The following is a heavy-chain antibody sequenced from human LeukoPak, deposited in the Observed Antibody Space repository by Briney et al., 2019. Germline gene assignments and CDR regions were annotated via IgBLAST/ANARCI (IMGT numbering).Heavy chain of an antibody. CDR2: IYYSGST. V-gene: IGHV4-39*07. Sequence: PSETLSLTCTVSGGSISSSSYYWGWIRQPPGKGLEWIGSIYYSGSTYYNPSLKSRVTISVDTSKNQFSLKLSSVTAADTAVYYCARLGFLRPSIAARPPQHGYYYYYYMDVWGKGTTVTVSS. CDR3: ARLGFLRPSIAARPPQHGYYYYYYMDV. D-gene: IGHD6-6*01. J-gene: IGHJ6*03. CDR1: GGSISSSSYY.